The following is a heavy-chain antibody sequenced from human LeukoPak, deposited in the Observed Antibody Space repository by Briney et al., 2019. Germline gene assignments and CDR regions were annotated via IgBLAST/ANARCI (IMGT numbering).Heavy chain of an antibody. D-gene: IGHD1-26*01. V-gene: IGHV3-66*01. CDR2: IYSGNKI. J-gene: IGHJ4*02. CDR1: GFTVSSNY. CDR3: ARDRSGSYYGRFDY. Sequence: PGGSLRLSCAASGFTVSSNYMSWVRQAPGKGLEWVSVIYSGNKIYYADSVKGRVTISRDNSKNTVYLQMNSLRAEDTAVYYCARDRSGSYYGRFDYWGQGTLVTVSS.